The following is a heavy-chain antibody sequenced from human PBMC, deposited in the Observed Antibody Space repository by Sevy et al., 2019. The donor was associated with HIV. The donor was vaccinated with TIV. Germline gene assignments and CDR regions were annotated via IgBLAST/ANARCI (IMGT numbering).Heavy chain of an antibody. CDR2: IWYDGSNK. J-gene: IGHJ3*02. Sequence: GGSLRLSCAASGFTFSSYGMHWVRQAPGKGLEWVAVIWYDGSNKYYAHSVKGRFTISRDNSKNTLYLQMNSLRAEDTAVYYCAKAPGGDGAFDIWGQGTMVTVSS. V-gene: IGHV3-33*06. D-gene: IGHD2-21*02. CDR1: GFTFSSYG. CDR3: AKAPGGDGAFDI.